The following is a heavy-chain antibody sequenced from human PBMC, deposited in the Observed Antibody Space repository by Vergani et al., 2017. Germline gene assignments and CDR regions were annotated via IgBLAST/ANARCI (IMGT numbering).Heavy chain of an antibody. CDR3: ARVKNKTNGHLYLHQYMEF. J-gene: IGHJ6*03. CDR1: GGSFTSYH. V-gene: IGHV4-34*01. D-gene: IGHD2-8*01. Sequence: QVQLQQWGGGLLKPSETLSLTCVVNGGSFTSYHWTWIRQSPGEGLEWVGDIDHTGRPDYNPSLKSRLTMSVDKSRNQFSLTLNSVTATDTAIYFCARVKNKTNGHLYLHQYMEFWGQGTAVTGS. CDR2: IDHTGRP.